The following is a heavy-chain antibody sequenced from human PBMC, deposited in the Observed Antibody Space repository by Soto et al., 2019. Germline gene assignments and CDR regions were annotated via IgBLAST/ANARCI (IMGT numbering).Heavy chain of an antibody. CDR1: GGSISSYY. Sequence: SETLSLTCTVSGGSISSYYWSWIRRPPGKGLEWIGYIYYSGSTNYNPSLKSRVTISVDTSKNQFSLKLSSVTAADTAVYYCARDQATALGFDPWGQGTLVTVSS. J-gene: IGHJ5*02. CDR3: ARDQATALGFDP. V-gene: IGHV4-59*01. CDR2: IYYSGST.